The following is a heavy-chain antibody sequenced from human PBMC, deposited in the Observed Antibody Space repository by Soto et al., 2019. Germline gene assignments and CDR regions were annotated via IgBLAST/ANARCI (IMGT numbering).Heavy chain of an antibody. CDR1: GFTFSSYG. D-gene: IGHD2-15*01. V-gene: IGHV3-33*01. CDR3: AGVWPRYCSGGSCRYFDY. Sequence: GGSLRLSCAASGFTFSSYGMHWVRQAPGKGLEWVAVIWYDGSNKYYADSVKGRFTISRDNSKNTLYLQMNSLRAEDTAVYYCAGVWPRYCSGGSCRYFDYWGQGPLVTVSS. J-gene: IGHJ4*02. CDR2: IWYDGSNK.